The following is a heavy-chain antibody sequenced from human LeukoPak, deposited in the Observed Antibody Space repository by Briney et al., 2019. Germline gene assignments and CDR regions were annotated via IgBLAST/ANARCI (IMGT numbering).Heavy chain of an antibody. D-gene: IGHD2-8*02. Sequence: GASVKVSCKASGYTFTGYYMHWVRQAPGQGLEWMGWINPKSGGTNYAQKFQGRVTMTRDTSINTAYMELTRLRSDDTAVYYCTRDGPGSGRVFDYWGQGTLVTVSS. CDR2: INPKSGGT. CDR3: TRDGPGSGRVFDY. V-gene: IGHV1-2*02. CDR1: GYTFTGYY. J-gene: IGHJ4*02.